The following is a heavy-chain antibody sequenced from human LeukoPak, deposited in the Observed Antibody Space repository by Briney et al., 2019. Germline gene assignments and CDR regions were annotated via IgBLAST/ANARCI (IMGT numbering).Heavy chain of an antibody. CDR3: ARRSYGDYSFHY. CDR1: GGSISSYY. CDR2: IYYSGST. Sequence: PSETLSLTCTVSGGSISSYYWSWIRQPPGKGLEWIGYIYYSGSTNYNPSLKSRVTISVDTSKNQFSLKLSSVTAADTAVYYCARRSYGDYSFHYWGQGTLVTVSS. D-gene: IGHD4-17*01. J-gene: IGHJ4*02. V-gene: IGHV4-59*01.